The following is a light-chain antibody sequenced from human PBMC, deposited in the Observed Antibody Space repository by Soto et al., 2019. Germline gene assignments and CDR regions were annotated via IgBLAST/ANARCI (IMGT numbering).Light chain of an antibody. J-gene: IGKJ1*01. V-gene: IGKV1-5*03. CDR1: QIITGS. CDR3: QHYNNYGSWT. Sequence: DIQMTQSPSTLSASVGDRVTITCRASQIITGSLAWYQQKPGKAPKLLIYKACTLETGVPSRFSGSRSGTEYTLTISSMQPDDFATYYCQHYNNYGSWTFGQGTKVEI. CDR2: KAC.